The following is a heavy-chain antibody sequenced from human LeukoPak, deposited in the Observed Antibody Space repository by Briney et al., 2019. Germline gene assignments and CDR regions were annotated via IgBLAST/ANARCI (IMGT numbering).Heavy chain of an antibody. J-gene: IGHJ6*03. CDR1: GYTFTGYY. Sequence: ASVTVSCKASGYTFTGYYMHWVRQAPGQGLEWMGWINPNSGGTNYAQKFQGWVTMTRDTSISTAYMELSRLRSDDTAVYYCASLFWSGYWYMDVWGKGTTVTVSS. CDR2: INPNSGGT. V-gene: IGHV1-2*04. D-gene: IGHD3-3*01. CDR3: ASLFWSGYWYMDV.